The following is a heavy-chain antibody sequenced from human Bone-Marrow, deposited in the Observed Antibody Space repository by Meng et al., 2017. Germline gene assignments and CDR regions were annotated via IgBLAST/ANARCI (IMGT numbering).Heavy chain of an antibody. CDR3: ARHRVSWSSATCFYY. D-gene: IGHD3-10*01. J-gene: IGHJ4*02. CDR1: GFAFGSYS. CDR2: INPTSGSI. Sequence: EVQLVESGGGLVKTGGSLRLSCAASGFAFGSYSLSWVRQAPGKGLEWVASINPTSGSIVYGDSVRGRFTISRDNAKNSLHLQMNDLRAEDTAVYYCARHRVSWSSATCFYYWGEGTLVTVSS. V-gene: IGHV3-21*04.